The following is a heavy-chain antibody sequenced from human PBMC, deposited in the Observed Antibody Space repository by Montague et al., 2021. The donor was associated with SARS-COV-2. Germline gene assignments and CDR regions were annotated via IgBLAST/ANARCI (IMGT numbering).Heavy chain of an antibody. CDR2: IYHNGKT. V-gene: IGHV4-39*01. J-gene: IGHJ4*02. CDR1: GDSITNTRYF. Sequence: SETLSLTCTVSGDSITNTRYFWGRIRQSPGKALEWIGSIYHNGKTNSNPSLERPAPLSTDTSKNQFSLRLSSVIASDTAVYYCAVELDYFFDYWGQGFLVSVSS. CDR3: AVELDYFFDY. D-gene: IGHD1-7*01.